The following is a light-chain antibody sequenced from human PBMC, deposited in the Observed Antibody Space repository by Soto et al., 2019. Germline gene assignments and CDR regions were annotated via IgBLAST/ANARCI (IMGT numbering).Light chain of an antibody. V-gene: IGLV2-14*01. CDR3: SSYTSSSPTV. CDR2: DVS. J-gene: IGLJ1*01. Sequence: QSVLTQPASVSGSPGQSITISCTGTSSDVGGYNYVSWYQQHPGKAPKLMMYDVSNRPSGVSNRFSGSKSGNTASLTISGLQAEDEADYYYSSYTSSSPTVLGSGTKVTGL. CDR1: SSDVGGYNY.